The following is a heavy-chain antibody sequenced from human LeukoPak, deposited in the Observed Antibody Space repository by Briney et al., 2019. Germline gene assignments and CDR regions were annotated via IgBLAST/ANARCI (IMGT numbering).Heavy chain of an antibody. Sequence: GGSLRLSCAASGFTFSSYAMSWVRQAPEKGLEWVSSIHGGGGGAYYADSVKGRFTISRDNSKNTLYLQTNSLRAEDTAIYYCAKVLITVFGVVRYDAFDVWGQGTMVTVSS. D-gene: IGHD3-3*01. CDR2: IHGGGGGA. V-gene: IGHV3-23*01. CDR3: AKVLITVFGVVRYDAFDV. J-gene: IGHJ3*01. CDR1: GFTFSSYA.